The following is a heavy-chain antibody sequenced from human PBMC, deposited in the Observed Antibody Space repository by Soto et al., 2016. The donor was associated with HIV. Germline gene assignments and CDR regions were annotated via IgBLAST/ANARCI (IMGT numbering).Heavy chain of an antibody. CDR1: GFTFSSYA. Sequence: EVQLVESGGGLVQPGGSLRLSCAASGFTFSSYAMHWVRQAPGKGLEYVSAISGNGGSTYYANSVKGRFTISRDNSKNTVYLQMGSLRAEDTAVYYCARDVLTITMVRGRGDAFDIWGQGTMVTVSS. V-gene: IGHV3-64*01. J-gene: IGHJ3*02. CDR3: ARDVLTITMVRGRGDAFDI. D-gene: IGHD3-10*01. CDR2: ISGNGGST.